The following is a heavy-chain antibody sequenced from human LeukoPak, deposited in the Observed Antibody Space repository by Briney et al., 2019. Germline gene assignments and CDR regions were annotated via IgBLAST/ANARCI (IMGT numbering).Heavy chain of an antibody. J-gene: IGHJ3*02. D-gene: IGHD3-3*01. CDR1: GGTFSSYA. CDR2: IIPIFGTA. Sequence: GASVKVSCKASGGTFSSYAISWVRQAPGQGLEWMGGIIPIFGTANYAQKFLGRVTITADESTSTAYMELSSLRSEDTAVYYCARDLTNFDFWSGYWPYAFDIWGQGTMVTVSS. CDR3: ARDLTNFDFWSGYWPYAFDI. V-gene: IGHV1-69*13.